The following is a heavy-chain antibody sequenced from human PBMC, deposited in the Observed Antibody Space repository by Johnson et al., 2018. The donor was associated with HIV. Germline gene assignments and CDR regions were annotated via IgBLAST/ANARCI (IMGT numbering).Heavy chain of an antibody. D-gene: IGHD3-3*01. CDR2: ISYDGSNK. CDR1: GFTFSSYT. J-gene: IGHJ3*02. V-gene: IGHV3-30-3*01. Sequence: QVQLVESGGGLVQPGRSLRLSCAASGFTFSSYTMHWVRQAPGKGLAWVAVISYDGSNKYYADSVKGRFTISRDNSKNTLNLQMNSLRAEDTAVYYCAKDDFGVVPHFAFDIWGQGTMVTVSS. CDR3: AKDDFGVVPHFAFDI.